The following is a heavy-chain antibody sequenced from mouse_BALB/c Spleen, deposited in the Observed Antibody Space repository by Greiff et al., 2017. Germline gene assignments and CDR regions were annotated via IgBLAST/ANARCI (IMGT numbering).Heavy chain of an antibody. Sequence: VQLQQSGAELVRPGVSVKISCKGSGYTFTDYAMHWVKQSHAKSLEWIGVISTYYGDASYNQKFKGKATMTVDKCSSTAYMELARLTSEDSDIYYCARSGESPGGWFAYWGQGTLVTVSA. CDR2: ISTYYGDA. CDR1: GYTFTDYA. V-gene: IGHV1S137*01. J-gene: IGHJ3*01. D-gene: IGHD6-2*01. CDR3: ARSGESPGGWFAY.